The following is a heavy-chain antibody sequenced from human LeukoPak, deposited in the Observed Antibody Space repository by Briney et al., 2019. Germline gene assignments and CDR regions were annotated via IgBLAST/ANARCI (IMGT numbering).Heavy chain of an antibody. V-gene: IGHV3-48*04. CDR1: GFTFSSYS. CDR2: ISSSSSTI. D-gene: IGHD2/OR15-2a*01. Sequence: GGSLRLSCAASGFTFSSYSMNWVRQAPGKGLEWVSYISSSSSTIYYADSVKGRLTISRDNAKNSLYLQMNSLRAEDTAVYYCARRDFLYYFDYWGQGTLVTVSS. CDR3: ARRDFLYYFDY. J-gene: IGHJ4*02.